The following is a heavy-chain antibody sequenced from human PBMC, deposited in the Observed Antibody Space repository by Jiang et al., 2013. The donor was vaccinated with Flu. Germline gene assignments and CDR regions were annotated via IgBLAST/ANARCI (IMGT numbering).Heavy chain of an antibody. CDR1: GGTFSHYA. V-gene: IGHV1-69*04. CDR2: IIPILGIA. CDR3: ARDSVATIPYYYYGMDV. Sequence: GAEVKKPGSSVKVSCKASGGTFSHYAISWVRQAPGQGLEWMGRIIPILGIANYAQKFQGRVTITADKSTSTAYMELSSLRSEDTAVYYCARDSVATIPYYYYGMDVWGQGTTVTVSS. J-gene: IGHJ6*02. D-gene: IGHD5-12*01.